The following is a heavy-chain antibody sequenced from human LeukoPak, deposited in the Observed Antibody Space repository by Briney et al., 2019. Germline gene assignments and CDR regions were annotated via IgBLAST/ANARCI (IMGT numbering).Heavy chain of an antibody. D-gene: IGHD3-22*01. V-gene: IGHV1-2*02. J-gene: IGHJ4*02. CDR3: ARSPPYYYDSSGYYPAGGDFDY. CDR2: INPHSGGT. CDR1: GYTITGYY. Sequence: ASVKVSCKASGYTITGYYMHWVRQAPGQGLEWMGWINPHSGGTSYAQKFQGRVTMTRDMSTSTVYMELSSLRSEDTAVYYCARSPPYYYDSSGYYPAGGDFDYWGQGTLVTVSS.